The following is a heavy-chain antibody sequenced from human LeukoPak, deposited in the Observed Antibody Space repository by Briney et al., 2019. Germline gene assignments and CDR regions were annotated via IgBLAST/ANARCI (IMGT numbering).Heavy chain of an antibody. CDR2: IYHSGDT. CDR1: GYSISRGFY. J-gene: IGHJ4*02. D-gene: IGHD3-22*01. Sequence: TSETLSLTCAVSGYSISRGFYWGWIRQPPGKGLEWIGSIYHSGDTYFNPSLKTRVTISVDTSKNQFSLKLSSVTAADTAVYYCASVNSAYYSYWGQGTLVTVSS. V-gene: IGHV4-38-2*01. CDR3: ASVNSAYYSY.